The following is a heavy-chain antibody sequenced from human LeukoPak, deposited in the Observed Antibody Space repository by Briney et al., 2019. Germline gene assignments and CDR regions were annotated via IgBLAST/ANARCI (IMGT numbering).Heavy chain of an antibody. CDR1: GGSVSSGTYY. CDR3: ASQTLTDDAFDI. D-gene: IGHD1-20*01. J-gene: IGHJ3*02. CDR2: MDTSGRT. Sequence: TSQTLSLTCTVSGGSVSSGTYYWNWIRQPAEKGLEWIGRMDTSGRTNYNPSLKSRVTISVDTSKNQFSLKLTSVTAADTAVYYCASQTLTDDAFDIWGQGTMVTVSS. V-gene: IGHV4-61*02.